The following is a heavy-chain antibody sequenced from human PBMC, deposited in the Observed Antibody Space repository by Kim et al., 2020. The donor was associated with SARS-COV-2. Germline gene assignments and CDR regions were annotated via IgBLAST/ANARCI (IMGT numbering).Heavy chain of an antibody. CDR3: VSLGGDWYCPPGN. V-gene: IGHV4-39*01. J-gene: IGHJ1*01. CDR2: IHYSGTT. D-gene: IGHD2-21*02. Sequence: SETLSLTCDVSGASISDGTQYWGWIRQPPGKGLVWIGNIHYSGTTYYNPSLKSRVTISVDTSKNQFSLNLNSVTAADTAVYYCVSLGGDWYCPPGNWRQG. CDR1: GASISDGTQY.